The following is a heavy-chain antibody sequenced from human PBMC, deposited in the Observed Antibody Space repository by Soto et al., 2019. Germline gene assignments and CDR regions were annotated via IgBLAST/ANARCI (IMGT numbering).Heavy chain of an antibody. D-gene: IGHD6-19*01. Sequence: PSETLSLTWAVAGGSISSSNWWSWVSQPPGKGLEWVGEIYHSGSTKYNPSLKSRATISVDKSKNQFSLKLSSVTAADTAVYYCARVAVAGTRYDYWGQGTLVTVSS. V-gene: IGHV4-4*02. CDR2: IYHSGST. CDR3: ARVAVAGTRYDY. CDR1: GGSISSSNW. J-gene: IGHJ4*02.